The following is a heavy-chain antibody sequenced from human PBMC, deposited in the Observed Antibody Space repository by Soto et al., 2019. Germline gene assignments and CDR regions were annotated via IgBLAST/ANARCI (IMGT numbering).Heavy chain of an antibody. CDR1: GYTMNEDA. CDR3: AKAGGPQSPTPHH. Sequence: FPKLSGAHSGYTMNEDAMHLVRRAPWKGLEWVSGISWKSGSIAYADSVKGRFTTSRENAKNSLYLQMNSLRAEDTAMYFCAKAGGPQSPTPHHWGQ. V-gene: IGHV3-9*01. J-gene: IGHJ1*01. CDR2: ISWKSGSI.